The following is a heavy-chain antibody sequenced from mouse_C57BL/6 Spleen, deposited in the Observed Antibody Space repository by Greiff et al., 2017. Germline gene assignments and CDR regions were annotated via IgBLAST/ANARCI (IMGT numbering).Heavy chain of an antibody. V-gene: IGHV1-80*01. J-gene: IGHJ1*03. Sequence: QVQLQQSGAELVKPGASVKISCKASGYAFSSYWMNWVKQRPGKGLEWIGQIYPGDGDTNYNGKFKGKATLTADKSSSTAYMQLSSLTSEDSAVYFGARALITTVDWYFDVWGTGTTVTVSS. D-gene: IGHD1-1*01. CDR2: IYPGDGDT. CDR3: ARALITTVDWYFDV. CDR1: GYAFSSYW.